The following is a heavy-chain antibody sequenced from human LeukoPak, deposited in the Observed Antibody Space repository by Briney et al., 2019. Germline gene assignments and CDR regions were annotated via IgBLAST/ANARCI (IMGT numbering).Heavy chain of an antibody. CDR2: FYSGGST. Sequence: PGGSLRLSCAASGFTVSSNYMSWVRQAPGKGLEWVSVFYSGGSTYYADSVKGRFTISRDNSKNTLYLQMNSLRAEDTAVYYCARAGRIAVAGCYYYCLDVWGKGTTVTVSS. J-gene: IGHJ6*04. CDR3: ARAGRIAVAGCYYYCLDV. D-gene: IGHD6-19*01. CDR1: GFTVSSNY. V-gene: IGHV3-53*01.